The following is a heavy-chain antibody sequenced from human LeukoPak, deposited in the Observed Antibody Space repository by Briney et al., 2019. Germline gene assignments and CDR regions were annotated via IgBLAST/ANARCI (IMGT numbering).Heavy chain of an antibody. CDR1: GGSISGYY. J-gene: IGHJ4*02. D-gene: IGHD2-2*01. CDR2: FYYGWTT. Sequence: SETLSLTCTVSGGSISGYYWSWIRQPPGKGLEWIGFFYYGWTTNYNPSLKSRVTISVDTSKNQFSLKLSSVTAADTAVYYCARHAAAWQYDYWGQGTLVTVSS. CDR3: ARHAAAWQYDY. V-gene: IGHV4-59*08.